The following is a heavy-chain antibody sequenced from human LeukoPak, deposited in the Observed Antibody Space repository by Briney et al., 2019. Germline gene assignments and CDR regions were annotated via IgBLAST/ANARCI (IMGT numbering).Heavy chain of an antibody. CDR1: GYTLTELS. CDR2: FDPEDGET. D-gene: IGHD2-15*01. Sequence: ASVKVSCKVSGYTLTELSMHWVRQAPRKGLEWMGGFDPEDGETIYAQKFQGRVTMTEDTSTDTAYMELSSLRSEDTAVYYCAGVAATVSWFDPWGQGTLVTVSS. V-gene: IGHV1-24*01. J-gene: IGHJ5*02. CDR3: AGVAATVSWFDP.